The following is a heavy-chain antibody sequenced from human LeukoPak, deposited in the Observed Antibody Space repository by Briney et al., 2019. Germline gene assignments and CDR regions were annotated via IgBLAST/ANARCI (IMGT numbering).Heavy chain of an antibody. CDR2: ISYDGSNK. J-gene: IGHJ4*02. V-gene: IGHV3-30-3*01. D-gene: IGHD1-26*01. Sequence: GGSLRLSCAASGFTFSSYAMHWVRPAPGKGLEWVAVISYDGSNKYYADSVKGRFTISRDNSKNTLYLQMNSLRAEDTAVYYCARASIVGATLGYWGQGTLVTVSS. CDR1: GFTFSSYA. CDR3: ARASIVGATLGY.